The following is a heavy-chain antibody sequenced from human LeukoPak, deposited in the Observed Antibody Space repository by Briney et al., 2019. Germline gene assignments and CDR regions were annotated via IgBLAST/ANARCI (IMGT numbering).Heavy chain of an antibody. CDR2: INHSGST. CDR3: ARAISVANWFDP. D-gene: IGHD3-3*01. CDR1: GGSFSGYY. V-gene: IGHV4-34*01. Sequence: SETLSLTCAVYGGSFSGYYWSWIRQPPGKGLEWIGEINHSGSTNYNPSLKSRVTISVDTSKNQFSLKLSSVTAADTAVYYCARAISVANWFDPFGQGTLVTVSS. J-gene: IGHJ5*02.